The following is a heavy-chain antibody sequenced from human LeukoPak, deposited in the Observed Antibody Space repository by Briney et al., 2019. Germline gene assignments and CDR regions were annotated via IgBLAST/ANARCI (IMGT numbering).Heavy chain of an antibody. Sequence: GGSLRLSCAASGFTFSSYAMHWVRQAPGKGLEWVAVISYDGSNKYYADSVKCRFTISRDNSKNTLYLQMNSLRVEDTAVYYCARASGCYDYWGQGTLVTVSS. CDR2: ISYDGSNK. D-gene: IGHD6-19*01. CDR3: ARASGCYDY. V-gene: IGHV3-30*14. CDR1: GFTFSSYA. J-gene: IGHJ4*02.